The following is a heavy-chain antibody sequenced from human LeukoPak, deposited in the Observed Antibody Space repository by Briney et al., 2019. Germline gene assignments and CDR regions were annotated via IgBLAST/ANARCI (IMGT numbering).Heavy chain of an antibody. CDR2: IGFSGGST. J-gene: IGHJ4*02. D-gene: IGHD3-22*01. Sequence: GGSLRLSCTASEFTFSSYAMNWLRQTPGKGLEWVSEIGFSGGSTYYADSVKGRFTISRDNSKNTLYLQMNSLRADDTALYYCARSRGGYYSDYWGQGTLVTVSS. CDR3: ARSRGGYYSDY. CDR1: EFTFSSYA. V-gene: IGHV3-23*01.